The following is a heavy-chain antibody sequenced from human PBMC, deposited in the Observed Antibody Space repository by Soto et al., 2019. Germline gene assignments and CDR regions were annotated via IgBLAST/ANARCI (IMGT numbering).Heavy chain of an antibody. CDR3: ARDGRYTGEMAQYWHVFDI. D-gene: IGHD1-26*01. J-gene: IGHJ3*02. Sequence: EGQLVESGGGLVQPGGSLRLSCAASGFTFSSYGMNWVRQAPGKGVEWVTYISHSRRTTFLADSVKGRFTFSRDKAKKSLYLQMNSLRAEDTAVYYCARDGRYTGEMAQYWHVFDIWGQGTMVTVSS. CDR2: ISHSRRTT. V-gene: IGHV3-48*03. CDR1: GFTFSSYG.